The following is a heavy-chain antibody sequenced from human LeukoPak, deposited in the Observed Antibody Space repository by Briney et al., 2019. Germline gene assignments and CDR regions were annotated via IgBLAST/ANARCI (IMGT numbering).Heavy chain of an antibody. D-gene: IGHD4-23*01. CDR3: ARVQAYGGNSGVAFDV. V-gene: IGHV3-20*04. CDR2: INWNGGST. CDR1: GFTFDDYG. Sequence: GGSLRLSCAASGFTFDDYGMSWVRQAPGKGLEWVSGINWNGGSTGYADSVKGRFTISRDNAKNSLYLQMNSLRAEDTAVYYCARVQAYGGNSGVAFDVWGQGTMVTVSS. J-gene: IGHJ3*01.